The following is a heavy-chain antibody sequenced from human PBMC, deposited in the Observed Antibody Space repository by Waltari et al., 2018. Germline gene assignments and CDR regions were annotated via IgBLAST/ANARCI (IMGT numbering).Heavy chain of an antibody. CDR3: AREYCGGDCYSSVVGMDV. CDR1: GGSIRSGSYY. J-gene: IGHJ6*02. CDR2: IYTSGST. Sequence: QVQLQESGPGLVKPSQTLSLTCTVSGGSIRSGSYYWSWIRQPAGKGLEWIGRIYTSGSTNYNPSLKSRVTISVDTSKNQFSLKLSSVTAADTAVYYCAREYCGGDCYSSVVGMDVWGQGTTVTVSS. D-gene: IGHD2-21*02. V-gene: IGHV4-61*02.